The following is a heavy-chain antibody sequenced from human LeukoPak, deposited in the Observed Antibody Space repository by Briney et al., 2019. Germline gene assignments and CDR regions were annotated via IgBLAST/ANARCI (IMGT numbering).Heavy chain of an antibody. V-gene: IGHV1-69*05. Sequence: GASVKVSCKASGGTFSSYAISWVRQAPGQGLEWMGGIIPIFGTANYAQKFQGRVTMTRNTSISTAYMELSSLRSEDTAVYYCARGNTRSGSYWGYWGQGTLVTVSS. CDR3: ARGNTRSGSYWGY. J-gene: IGHJ4*02. D-gene: IGHD1-26*01. CDR2: IIPIFGTA. CDR1: GGTFSSYA.